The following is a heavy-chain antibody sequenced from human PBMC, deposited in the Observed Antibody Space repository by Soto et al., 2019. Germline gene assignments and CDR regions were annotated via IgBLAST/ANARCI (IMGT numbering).Heavy chain of an antibody. D-gene: IGHD3-22*01. J-gene: IGHJ3*02. CDR3: ARGRYYDSSGYYYMDAFDI. CDR1: GGSFSGYY. V-gene: IGHV4-34*01. CDR2: INHSGST. Sequence: PSETLSLTXAVYGGSFSGYYWSWIRQPPGKGLEWIGEINHSGSTNYNPSLKSRVTISVDTSKNQFSLKLSSVTAADTAVYYCARGRYYDSSGYYYMDAFDIWGQGTMVTVSS.